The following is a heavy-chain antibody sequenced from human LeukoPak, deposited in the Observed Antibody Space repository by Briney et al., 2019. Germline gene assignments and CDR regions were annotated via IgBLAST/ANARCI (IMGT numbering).Heavy chain of an antibody. Sequence: GESLTISCKGSGYSFTSYWISWVRQMPGKGLEWMGRIDPSDSYTNYSPSFQGHVTISADKSISTAYLQWSSLKASDTAMYYCARRGYGTPSRLYYFDYWGQGTLVTVSS. D-gene: IGHD2-8*01. CDR1: GYSFTSYW. J-gene: IGHJ4*02. V-gene: IGHV5-10-1*01. CDR2: IDPSDSYT. CDR3: ARRGYGTPSRLYYFDY.